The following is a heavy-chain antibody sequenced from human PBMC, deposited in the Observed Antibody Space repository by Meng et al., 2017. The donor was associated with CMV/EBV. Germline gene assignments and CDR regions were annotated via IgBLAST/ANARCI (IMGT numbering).Heavy chain of an antibody. CDR2: ISSSGSTI. CDR1: GFTVSSNY. D-gene: IGHD3-3*01. V-gene: IGHV3-11*04. J-gene: IGHJ6*02. Sequence: GESLKISCAASGFTVSSNYMSWIRQAPGKGLEWVSYISSSGSTIYYADSVKGRFTISRDNAKNSLYLQMNSLRAEDTAVYYCARVSRYDFWSGIYYYYGMDVWGQGTTVTVSS. CDR3: ARVSRYDFWSGIYYYYGMDV.